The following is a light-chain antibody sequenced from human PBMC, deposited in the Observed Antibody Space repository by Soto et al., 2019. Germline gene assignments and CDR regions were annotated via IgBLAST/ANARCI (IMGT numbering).Light chain of an antibody. CDR2: DVT. J-gene: IGLJ1*01. Sequence: QSALTQPASVSASPGQSIAISCTGTDSDIGGYDHVSWYQQHPGKAPKLLIYDVTNRPSGVSSRFSGSKAGRTASLTISGLQTEDEADYYCSSHTSSTALVFGTGTQLTVL. CDR1: DSDIGGYDH. V-gene: IGLV2-14*03. CDR3: SSHTSSTALV.